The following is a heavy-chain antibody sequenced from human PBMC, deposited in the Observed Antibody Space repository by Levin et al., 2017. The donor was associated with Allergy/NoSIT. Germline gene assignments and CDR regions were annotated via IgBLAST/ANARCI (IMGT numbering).Heavy chain of an antibody. CDR3: AKGSRRGPACRQRNYFYYEIDV. Sequence: GESLKISCAASGFTFSSYAVSWVRQAPGKGLEWVSAISNSGATTYYADSVKGRFIISRDNSKNTVYLQVNSLRAEDTAVYYCAKGSRRGPACRQRNYFYYEIDVWGQGTTVTVSS. D-gene: IGHD2-2*01. CDR1: GFTFSSYA. J-gene: IGHJ6*02. CDR2: ISNSGATT. V-gene: IGHV3-23*01.